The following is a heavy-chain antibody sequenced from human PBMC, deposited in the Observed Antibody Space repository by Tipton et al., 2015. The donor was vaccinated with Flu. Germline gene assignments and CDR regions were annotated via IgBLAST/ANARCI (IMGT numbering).Heavy chain of an antibody. J-gene: IGHJ4*02. CDR2: FHYTGGT. Sequence: LRLSCAVSGGSVSSTSYYWGWIRQPPGKGLEWIGSFHYTGGTYYNPSLKSRLTISVDTSKNQFSLKVSSVTAADTAVYFCARDIRSYGSGSYSLWGQGTLVSVSS. D-gene: IGHD3-10*01. CDR3: ARDIRSYGSGSYSL. CDR1: GGSVSSTSYY. V-gene: IGHV4-39*07.